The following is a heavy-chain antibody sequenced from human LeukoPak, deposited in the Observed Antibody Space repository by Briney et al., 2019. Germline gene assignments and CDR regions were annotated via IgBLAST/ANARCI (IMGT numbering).Heavy chain of an antibody. D-gene: IGHD6-19*01. CDR1: GFTFSSYA. CDR2: ISGSGGST. V-gene: IGHV3-23*01. Sequence: GGSLRLSCAASGFTFSSYAMSWVRQAPGKGLGWVSAISGSGGSTYYADSVKGRFTISRDNSKNTLYLQMNSLRAEDTAVYYCAKNIAVAVRGRLDYWGQGTLVTVSS. J-gene: IGHJ4*02. CDR3: AKNIAVAVRGRLDY.